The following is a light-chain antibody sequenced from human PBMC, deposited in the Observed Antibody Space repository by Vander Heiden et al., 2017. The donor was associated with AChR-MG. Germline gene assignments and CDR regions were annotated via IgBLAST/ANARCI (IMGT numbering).Light chain of an antibody. CDR1: RSNIGSNT. CDR3: AAWDDSLNGRV. CDR2: DS. Sequence: ASGTPGQRVTISCSGSRSNIGSNTVNCYQQLPGTAPKLLIYDSQRPSGVPDRFSGSKPATSASLAISGLQSEDEADYHYAAWDDSLNGRVVGGGTKLTVL. J-gene: IGLJ3*02. V-gene: IGLV1-44*01.